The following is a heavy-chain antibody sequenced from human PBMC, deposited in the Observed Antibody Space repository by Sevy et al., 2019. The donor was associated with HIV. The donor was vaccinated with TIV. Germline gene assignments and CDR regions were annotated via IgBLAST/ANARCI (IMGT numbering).Heavy chain of an antibody. D-gene: IGHD2-15*01. Sequence: SETLSLTCTVSGDSISSNNWWTWVHQPPGKGLEWIGDMFHAGSANYNPPLKGRVTISVDKSTNHFSLNLFSVTAADTAVYYCARRPQIVVPNQIPPLDYWGPGILVTVSS. CDR2: MFHAGSA. CDR1: GDSISSNNW. CDR3: ARRPQIVVPNQIPPLDY. J-gene: IGHJ4*02. V-gene: IGHV4-4*02.